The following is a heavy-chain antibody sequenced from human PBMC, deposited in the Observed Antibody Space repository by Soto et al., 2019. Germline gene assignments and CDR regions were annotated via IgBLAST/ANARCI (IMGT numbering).Heavy chain of an antibody. V-gene: IGHV4-59*01. Sequence: SATLALTCSVSGGSISSYYWSWIRQPPGKGLEWIGYISYIGSTNYNPSLKSRVTISADTSKNHFSLNLRSVTAADTAVYYCARSNTPDAFDIWGRGTMVTVSS. CDR2: ISYIGST. D-gene: IGHD1-26*01. CDR1: GGSISSYY. J-gene: IGHJ3*02. CDR3: ARSNTPDAFDI.